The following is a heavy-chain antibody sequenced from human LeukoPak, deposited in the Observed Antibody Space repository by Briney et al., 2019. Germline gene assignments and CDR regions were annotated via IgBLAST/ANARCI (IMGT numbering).Heavy chain of an antibody. CDR2: ISAYNGNT. CDR1: GYTFTSYG. V-gene: IGHV1-18*01. Sequence: ASVKVSCKASGYTFTSYGISWVRQAPGQGLEWMGWISAYNGNTNYAQKLQGRVTMTTDTSTSTVYMELRSLRSDDTAVYYCARAGLGYCSSTSCSGGWFDPWGQGTLVTVSS. J-gene: IGHJ5*02. CDR3: ARAGLGYCSSTSCSGGWFDP. D-gene: IGHD2-2*01.